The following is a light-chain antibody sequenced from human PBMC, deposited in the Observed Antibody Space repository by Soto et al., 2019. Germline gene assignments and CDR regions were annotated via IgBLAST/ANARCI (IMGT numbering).Light chain of an antibody. CDR1: SSNIGKNY. J-gene: IGLJ2*01. CDR2: DNN. V-gene: IGLV1-51*01. CDR3: GTWDNSLSSMV. Sequence: QSVLTQPPSVSAATGQKVTISCSGSSSNIGKNYVSWYQQLPGTAPKLLIYDNNKRPSGIPDRFSGSKSGTSVTLDITGLQTGDEADYYCGTWDNSLSSMVFGGGTKVTVL.